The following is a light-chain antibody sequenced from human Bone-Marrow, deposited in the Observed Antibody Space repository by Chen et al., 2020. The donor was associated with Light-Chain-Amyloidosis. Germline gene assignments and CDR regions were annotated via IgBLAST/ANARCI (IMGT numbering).Light chain of an antibody. CDR2: EVT. V-gene: IGLV2-14*01. Sequence: QSALTQPASVSGSPGQSITISCTGTSSYVGGDNHVSWYQQHPDKAPKLMIYEVTNRPLWVPDLFSGSKSDNTASLTISGLQTEDEADYFCSSYTITNTLVFGSGTRVTVL. J-gene: IGLJ1*01. CDR1: SSYVGGDNH. CDR3: SSYTITNTLV.